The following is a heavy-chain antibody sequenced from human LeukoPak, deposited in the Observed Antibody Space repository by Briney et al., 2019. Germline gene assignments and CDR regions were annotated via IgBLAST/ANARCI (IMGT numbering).Heavy chain of an antibody. D-gene: IGHD3-22*01. Sequence: PSETLSLTCTVSRGSISGYSWSWIRQSPGGGLDWIGYIYYSGDTAYNPSLRSRVTLSVDTSKNQFSLQLRSVTTADTAVYYCVRGPYDASISKWFDPWGQGTQVIVSP. J-gene: IGHJ5*02. CDR1: RGSISGYS. CDR2: IYYSGDT. V-gene: IGHV4-59*01. CDR3: VRGPYDASISKWFDP.